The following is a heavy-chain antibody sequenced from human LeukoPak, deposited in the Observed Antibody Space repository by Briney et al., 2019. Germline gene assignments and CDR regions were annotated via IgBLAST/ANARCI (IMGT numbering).Heavy chain of an antibody. CDR3: ARYVADYGSGSYYSYDY. CDR2: IYYSGST. D-gene: IGHD3-10*01. CDR1: GGSISSYY. J-gene: IGHJ4*02. V-gene: IGHV4-59*01. Sequence: SETLSLTCTVSGGSISSYYWSWIRQPPGKGLEWIGYIYYSGSTNYNPSLKSRVTISVDTSKNQFSLKLSSVTAADTAVYYCARYVADYGSGSYYSYDYWGQGALVTVSS.